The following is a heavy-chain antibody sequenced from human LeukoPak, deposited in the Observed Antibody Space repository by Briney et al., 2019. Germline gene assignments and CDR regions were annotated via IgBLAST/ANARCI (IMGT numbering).Heavy chain of an antibody. CDR1: GGSISSYY. CDR2: IYYSGST. J-gene: IGHJ6*02. V-gene: IGHV4-59*01. CDR3: ARDPLGSGYYSNYYGMDV. Sequence: SETLSLTCTVSGGSISSYYWSWIRQPPGKGLEWIGYIYYSGSTNYNPSLKSRVTISVDTSKNQFPLKLSSVTAADTAVYYCARDPLGSGYYSNYYGMDVWGQGTTVTVSS. D-gene: IGHD3-3*01.